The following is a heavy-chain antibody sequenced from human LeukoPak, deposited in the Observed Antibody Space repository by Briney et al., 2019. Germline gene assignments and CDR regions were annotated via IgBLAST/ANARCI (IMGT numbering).Heavy chain of an antibody. CDR1: GFTFSSYS. CDR2: ISSSSSTV. D-gene: IGHD3-22*01. Sequence: GGSLRLSCAASGFTFSSYSMNWVRQAPGKGLEWVSYISSSSSTVYYADSVKGRFTISRDNAKNSLYLQMNSLRAEDTAVYYCARDYYDSSGYIDYWGQGTLVTVSS. J-gene: IGHJ4*02. V-gene: IGHV3-48*01. CDR3: ARDYYDSSGYIDY.